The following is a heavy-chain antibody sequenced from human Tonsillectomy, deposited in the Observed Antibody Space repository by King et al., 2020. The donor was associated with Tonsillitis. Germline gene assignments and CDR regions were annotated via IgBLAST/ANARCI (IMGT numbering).Heavy chain of an antibody. CDR1: GYSISSGYY. J-gene: IGHJ4*02. CDR3: ARLGQGTMVRR. Sequence: QMQLQESGPGLVKPSETLSLTCAVSGYSISSGYYWGWIRQPPGKGLEWIGSIYHSGSTYYNPSLKSRVTISVDTSKNQSSLKLSSVTAADTAVYYCARLGQGTMVRRWGQGTLVTVSS. D-gene: IGHD3-10*01. CDR2: IYHSGST. V-gene: IGHV4-38-2*01.